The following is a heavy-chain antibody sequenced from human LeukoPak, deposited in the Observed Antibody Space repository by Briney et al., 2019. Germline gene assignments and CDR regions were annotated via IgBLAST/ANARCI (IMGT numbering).Heavy chain of an antibody. J-gene: IGHJ3*02. V-gene: IGHV4-59*01. CDR3: ARAPTVAIDAFDI. CDR2: IYYSGST. Sequence: NPSETLSLTCAVYGGSFSSYYWSWIRQPPGKGLEWIGYIYYSGSTNYNPSLKSRVTISVDTSKNQFSLKLSSVTAADTAVYYCARAPTVAIDAFDIWGQGTMVTVSS. D-gene: IGHD5-12*01. CDR1: GGSFSSYY.